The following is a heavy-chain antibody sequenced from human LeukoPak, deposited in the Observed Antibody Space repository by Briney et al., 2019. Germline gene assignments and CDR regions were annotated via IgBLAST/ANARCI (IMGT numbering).Heavy chain of an antibody. V-gene: IGHV3-21*01. CDR3: ARGAAHDSSPDYFHY. D-gene: IGHD3-22*01. Sequence: GGSLRLSCAASGFTFSSYAMSWVRQAPGKGLEWVSAISGRSTYIYYAASVKGRFTISRDNARDSVYLQMNSLRAEDTAVYFCARGAAHDSSPDYFHYWGQGTRVTVSS. CDR1: GFTFSSYA. CDR2: ISGRSTYI. J-gene: IGHJ1*01.